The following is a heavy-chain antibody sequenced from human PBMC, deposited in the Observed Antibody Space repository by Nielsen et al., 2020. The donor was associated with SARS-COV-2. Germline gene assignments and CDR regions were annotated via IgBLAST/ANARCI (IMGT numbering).Heavy chain of an antibody. V-gene: IGHV3-23*01. D-gene: IGHD6-19*01. CDR1: GFSSSSYA. CDR3: TRRVAGGTMDV. CDR2: IGTTGDKT. J-gene: IGHJ6*02. Sequence: GESLKISCAASGFSSSSYAMTWVRQAPGKGLEWVSSIGTTGDKTFYADSLKGRFTISRDNSKNTLYLQMNSLGADDTAIYYCTRRVAGGTMDVWGQGTTVTVSS.